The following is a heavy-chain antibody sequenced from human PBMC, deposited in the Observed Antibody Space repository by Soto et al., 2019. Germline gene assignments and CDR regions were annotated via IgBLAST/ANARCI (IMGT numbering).Heavy chain of an antibody. Sequence: GSLRLSCADSGFTFSGSAMHWVRQASGKGLEWVRRIRSKANSYATAYAASVKGRFPISRDDSKNTAYLQTNRLKTADTAVYYCSRQLGDWGQGTLVTVSS. D-gene: IGHD3-10*01. CDR2: IRSKANSYAT. J-gene: IGHJ4*02. V-gene: IGHV3-73*01. CDR3: SRQLGD. CDR1: GFTFSGSA.